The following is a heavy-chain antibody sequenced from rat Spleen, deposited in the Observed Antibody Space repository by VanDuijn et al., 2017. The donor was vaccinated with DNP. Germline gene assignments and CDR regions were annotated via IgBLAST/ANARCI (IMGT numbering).Heavy chain of an antibody. CDR3: TRKNY. V-gene: IGHV2S8*01. CDR1: GFSLTSYG. J-gene: IGHJ2*01. CDR2: ISSGGST. Sequence: QVQLKESGPGLVQPSQTLSLTCTVSGFSLTSYGVSWVRQPPGKGLEWIAAISSGGSTYYNSALKSRLSISRDTSKSQVFLKMNSLQTEDTAIYFCTRKNYWGQGVMVTVSS.